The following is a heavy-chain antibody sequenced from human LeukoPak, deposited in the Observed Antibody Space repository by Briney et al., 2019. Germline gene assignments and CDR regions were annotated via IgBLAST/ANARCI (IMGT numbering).Heavy chain of an antibody. CDR2: IYYSGST. Sequence: PSETLSLTCTVSGGSISSYYWSWIRQPPGQGLEWIGYIYYSGSTNYNPSLKSRVTISVDTSKNQFPLKLSSVTAADTAVYYCASLMVRGWVDIWGQGTMVTVSS. D-gene: IGHD3-10*01. CDR1: GGSISSYY. J-gene: IGHJ3*02. CDR3: ASLMVRGWVDI. V-gene: IGHV4-59*08.